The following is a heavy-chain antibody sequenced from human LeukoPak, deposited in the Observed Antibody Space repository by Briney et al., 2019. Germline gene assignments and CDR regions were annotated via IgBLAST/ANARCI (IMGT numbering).Heavy chain of an antibody. V-gene: IGHV3-30*18. J-gene: IGHJ4*02. D-gene: IGHD6-19*01. Sequence: PGGSLRLSCAASGFTFSTYGMHWVRQAPGKGLEWVAVISHDGSDQYYADSVKGRFTISRDNSKNTLYLQMNSLRAEDRALYYCAKLYTSGQPDWGQGTLVTVSS. CDR2: ISHDGSDQ. CDR3: AKLYTSGQPD. CDR1: GFTFSTYG.